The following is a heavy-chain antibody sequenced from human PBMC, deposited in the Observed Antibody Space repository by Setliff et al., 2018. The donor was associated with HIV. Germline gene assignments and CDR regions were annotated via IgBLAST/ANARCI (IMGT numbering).Heavy chain of an antibody. CDR2: ISSSGSTI. J-gene: IGHJ4*02. CDR1: GFTFSSYE. Sequence: PGGSLRLSCAASGFTFSSYEMNWVRQAPGKGLEWVSYISSSGSTIYYADSVKGRFTISRDNAKNSLYLQMNSLRAEDTAVYYCARARRLPAVAAFDYWGQGTLVTVSS. CDR3: ARARRLPAVAAFDY. V-gene: IGHV3-48*03. D-gene: IGHD6-19*01.